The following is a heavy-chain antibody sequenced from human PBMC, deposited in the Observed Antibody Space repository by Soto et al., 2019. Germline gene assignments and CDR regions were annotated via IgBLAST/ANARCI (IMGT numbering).Heavy chain of an antibody. J-gene: IGHJ4*02. Sequence: SETLSLTCTVSGGSISSYYWSWIRQPPGKGLEWIGYIYYSGSTNYNPSLKSRVTISVDTSKNQFSLKLSSVTAADTAVYYCARGKRGSSGYYYIKRVSCFDYWGQGTLVTVSS. V-gene: IGHV4-59*01. CDR3: ARGKRGSSGYYYIKRVSCFDY. D-gene: IGHD3-22*01. CDR2: IYYSGST. CDR1: GGSISSYY.